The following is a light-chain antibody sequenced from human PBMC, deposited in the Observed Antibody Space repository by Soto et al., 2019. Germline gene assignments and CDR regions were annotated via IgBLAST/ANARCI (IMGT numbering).Light chain of an antibody. J-gene: IGKJ4*01. V-gene: IGKV4-1*01. Sequence: DXVMTQSPXSXAXXLXXXATSNXXXSQXVLYSSNNKNYLAWYQQKPGQPPKLLIYWASTRESGVPDRFSGSGSGTDFTLTISSLQAEDVAVYYCQQYYSTPLTFGGGTKVDIK. CDR2: WAS. CDR3: QQYYSTPLT. CDR1: QXVLYSSNNKNY.